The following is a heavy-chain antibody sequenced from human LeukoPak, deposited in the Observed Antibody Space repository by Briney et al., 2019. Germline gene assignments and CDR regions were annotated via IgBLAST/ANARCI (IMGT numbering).Heavy chain of an antibody. CDR3: AKKGMYSSSWPTCFGD. CDR2: ISYDGSNK. J-gene: IGHJ4*02. Sequence: GRSLRLSCAASGFTFSSYGMHWVRQAPGKGLEWVAVISYDGSNKYYADSVKGRFTISRDNSKNTLYLQMNSLRAEDTAVYYRAKKGMYSSSWPTCFGDWGQGTLVTVSS. CDR1: GFTFSSYG. V-gene: IGHV3-30*18. D-gene: IGHD6-13*01.